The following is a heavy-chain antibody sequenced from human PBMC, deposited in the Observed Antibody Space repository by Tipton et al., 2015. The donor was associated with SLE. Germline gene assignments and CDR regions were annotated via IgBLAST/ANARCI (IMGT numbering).Heavy chain of an antibody. CDR2: IHHSGRT. D-gene: IGHD2-2*01. Sequence: LRLSCTVSGGSITSGNFYWTWIRRHPVKGLEWIGYIHHSGRTFYNPSLKSRVVISVDTSENQFFLRLNSVTAADTATYYCARDRTSSALLDSWGQGTLVTVSS. V-gene: IGHV4-31*03. CDR1: GGSITSGNFY. J-gene: IGHJ4*02. CDR3: ARDRTSSALLDS.